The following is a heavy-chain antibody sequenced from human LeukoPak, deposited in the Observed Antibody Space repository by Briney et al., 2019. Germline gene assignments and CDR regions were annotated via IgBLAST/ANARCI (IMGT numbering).Heavy chain of an antibody. CDR1: GGSISSYY. J-gene: IGHJ4*02. CDR3: VIFTDYYFDY. D-gene: IGHD2-21*02. V-gene: IGHV4-59*01. Sequence: SETLSLTCTVSGGSISSYYWSWIRQPPGKGLEWIGYIYYSGSTNYNPSLKSRVTVSVDTSKNQFSLILISETAADTAVYYCVIFTDYYFDYWGQGTLVTVSS. CDR2: IYYSGST.